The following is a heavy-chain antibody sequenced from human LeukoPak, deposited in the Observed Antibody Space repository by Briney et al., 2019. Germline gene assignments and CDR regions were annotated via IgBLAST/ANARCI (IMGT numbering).Heavy chain of an antibody. J-gene: IGHJ4*02. D-gene: IGHD6-19*01. CDR3: ARDQYSSGWYAID. CDR2: INTNTGNP. V-gene: IGHV7-4-1*02. CDR1: GYIFTSYA. Sequence: EASVKVSCKASGYIFTSYAMNWVRQAPGQGLEWMGWINTNTGNPTYAPGFTGRFVFSLDTSVSTAYLQISSLKAEDTAVYYCARDQYSSGWYAIDWGQGTLVTVSS.